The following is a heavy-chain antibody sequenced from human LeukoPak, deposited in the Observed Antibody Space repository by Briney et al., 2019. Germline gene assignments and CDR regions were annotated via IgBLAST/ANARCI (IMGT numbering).Heavy chain of an antibody. D-gene: IGHD3-22*01. V-gene: IGHV3-66*01. Sequence: GGSLRLFCAASGFTVSSNYMSWVRQAPGKGLEWVSVIYSGGSTYYADSVKGRFTISKDNSKNTLYLQMNSLRAEDTAVYYCARDGYYYDSSGYYYPTFDYWGQGTLVTVSS. CDR2: IYSGGST. J-gene: IGHJ4*02. CDR3: ARDGYYYDSSGYYYPTFDY. CDR1: GFTVSSNY.